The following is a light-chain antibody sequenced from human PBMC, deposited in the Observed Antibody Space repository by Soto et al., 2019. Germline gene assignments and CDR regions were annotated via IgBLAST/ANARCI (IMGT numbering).Light chain of an antibody. V-gene: IGKV1-27*01. CDR2: AAS. CDR1: QGISNY. CDR3: QKYNSAPALT. Sequence: DIQMTQSPSSLSASVGDRVTITCRASQGISNYLAWYQQKPGKVPKLLIYAASTLQSGVPSRFSGSGSGTDFTVTISSLQPEDVATYYCQKYNSAPALTFGGGTKAEIK. J-gene: IGKJ4*01.